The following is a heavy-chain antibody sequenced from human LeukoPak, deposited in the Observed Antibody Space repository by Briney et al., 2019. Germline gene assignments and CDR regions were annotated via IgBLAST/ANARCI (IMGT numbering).Heavy chain of an antibody. Sequence: ASVKVSCKASGGTFSSYTISWVRQAPGQGLEWMGGIIPIFGTANYAQKFQGRVTITADESTSTAYMELSSLRSDDTAVYYCARDLEYSSSWFDPWGQGTLVTVSS. D-gene: IGHD6-13*01. V-gene: IGHV1-69*13. CDR2: IIPIFGTA. CDR3: ARDLEYSSSWFDP. CDR1: GGTFSSYT. J-gene: IGHJ5*02.